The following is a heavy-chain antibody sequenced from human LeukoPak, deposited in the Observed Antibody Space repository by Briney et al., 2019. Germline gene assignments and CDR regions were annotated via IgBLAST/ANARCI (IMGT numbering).Heavy chain of an antibody. CDR2: IYHSGST. Sequence: PSQTLSLTCTVSGGSISSGGYYWSWIRQPPGKVLEWIGYIYHSGSTYYNPSLKSRVTISVDRSKNQFSLKLSSVTAADTAVYYCARVGYYDILTGYYNFLYFDYWGQGTLVTVSS. CDR3: ARVGYYDILTGYYNFLYFDY. J-gene: IGHJ4*02. CDR1: GGSISSGGYY. V-gene: IGHV4-30-2*01. D-gene: IGHD3-9*01.